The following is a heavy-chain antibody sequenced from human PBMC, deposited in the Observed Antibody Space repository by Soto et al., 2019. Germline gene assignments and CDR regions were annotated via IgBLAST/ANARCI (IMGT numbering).Heavy chain of an antibody. Sequence: SLRLSCTSSGFTCGDSYMSWIRQAPGKGLEWLSYISPGSRYPAYADSVKGRFTISRDNAKRSLYLQMMSLTAEDTAIYYCVRGGGGGLFDPWGQGTMVTVSS. D-gene: IGHD2-15*01. CDR2: ISPGSRYP. J-gene: IGHJ5*02. CDR3: VRGGGGGLFDP. V-gene: IGHV3-11*06. CDR1: GFTCGDSY.